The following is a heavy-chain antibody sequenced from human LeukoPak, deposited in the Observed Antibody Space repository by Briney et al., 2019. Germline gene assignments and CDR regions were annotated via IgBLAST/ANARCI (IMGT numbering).Heavy chain of an antibody. CDR1: GGSFSGYY. J-gene: IGHJ5*02. Sequence: PSETLSLTCAVYGGSFSGYYWSWIRQPPGKGLEWIGEINHSGSTNYNPSLKSRVTISVDTSKNQFSLKLSSVTAADTAVYYCASDGYSYGWFDPWGQGTLVTVSS. V-gene: IGHV4-34*01. D-gene: IGHD5-18*01. CDR3: ASDGYSYGWFDP. CDR2: INHSGST.